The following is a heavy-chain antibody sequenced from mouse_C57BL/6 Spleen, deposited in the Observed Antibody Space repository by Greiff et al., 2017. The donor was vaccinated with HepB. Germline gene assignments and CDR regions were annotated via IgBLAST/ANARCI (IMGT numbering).Heavy chain of an antibody. V-gene: IGHV5-17*01. D-gene: IGHD1-1*01. J-gene: IGHJ3*01. CDR3: ASPYGSSLAWFAY. CDR1: GFTFSDYG. Sequence: EVKVVESGGGLVKPGGSLKLSCAASGFTFSDYGMHWVRQAPEKGLEWVAYISSGSSTIYYADTVKGRFTISRDNAKNTLFLQMTSLRSEDTAMYHCASPYGSSLAWFAYWGQGTLVTVSA. CDR2: ISSGSSTI.